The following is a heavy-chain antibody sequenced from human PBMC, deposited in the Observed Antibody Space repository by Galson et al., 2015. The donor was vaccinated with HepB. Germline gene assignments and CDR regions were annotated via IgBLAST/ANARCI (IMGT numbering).Heavy chain of an antibody. J-gene: IGHJ3*02. Sequence: SVKVSCKASGYTFTSYGISWVRQAPGQGLEWMGWISAYNGNTNYAQKLQGRVTMTTDTSTSTAYMELRSLRSDDTAVYYCARDYDSSGYKGFYRLDAFDTWGQGTMVTVSS. V-gene: IGHV1-18*01. D-gene: IGHD3-22*01. CDR3: ARDYDSSGYKGFYRLDAFDT. CDR2: ISAYNGNT. CDR1: GYTFTSYG.